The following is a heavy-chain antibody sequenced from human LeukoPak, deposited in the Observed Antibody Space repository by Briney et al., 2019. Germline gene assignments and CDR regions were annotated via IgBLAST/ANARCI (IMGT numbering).Heavy chain of an antibody. CDR1: GYTFTGYY. V-gene: IGHV1-2*02. Sequence: ASVKVSCKASGYTFTGYYMHWVRQAPGQGLEWMGWINPNSGGTNYAQKFQGRVTMTRDTSISTAYVELSRLRSDDTAVYYCARDLAATAMVFWDWGQGTLVTVSS. CDR2: INPNSGGT. D-gene: IGHD5-18*01. J-gene: IGHJ4*02. CDR3: ARDLAATAMVFWD.